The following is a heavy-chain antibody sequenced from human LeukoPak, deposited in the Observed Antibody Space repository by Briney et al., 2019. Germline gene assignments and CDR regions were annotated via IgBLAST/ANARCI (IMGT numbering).Heavy chain of an antibody. CDR3: ARPNIAVAGTASAFDI. CDR1: GGSFSGYY. Sequence: PSETLSLTCAVYGGSFSGYYWSWIRQPPGKGLEWIGEINHSGSTNYNPSLKSRVTISADTSKNQFSLKLSSVTAADTAVYYCARPNIAVAGTASAFDIWGQGTMVTVSS. J-gene: IGHJ3*02. CDR2: INHSGST. V-gene: IGHV4-34*01. D-gene: IGHD6-19*01.